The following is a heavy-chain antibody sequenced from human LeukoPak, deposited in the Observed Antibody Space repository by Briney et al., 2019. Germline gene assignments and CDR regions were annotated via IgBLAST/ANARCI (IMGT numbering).Heavy chain of an antibody. V-gene: IGHV1-18*01. Sequence: ASVKVSCKASGYTFTSYGISWVRQAPGQGLEWMGWISAYNGNTNYAQKLQGRVTMTTDTSTSTAYMELRSLRSDDTAVYYCARDHVISQKQLGFFDYWGQGTLVTVSS. CDR3: ARDHVISQKQLGFFDY. CDR2: ISAYNGNT. J-gene: IGHJ4*02. CDR1: GYTFTSYG. D-gene: IGHD6-6*01.